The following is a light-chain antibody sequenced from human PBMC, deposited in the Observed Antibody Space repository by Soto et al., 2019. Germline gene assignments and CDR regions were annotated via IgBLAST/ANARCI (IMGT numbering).Light chain of an antibody. J-gene: IGLJ2*01. CDR3: QSYDSSLSDVV. CDR1: SDVGGYNY. CDR2: EVS. Sequence: QSALTQPASVSGSPGQSITISCTGTSDVGGYNYVSWYQQHPGKAPKLMIYEVSNRPSGVPDRFSGSKSATSVSLAITGLQAEDEADYYCQSYDSSLSDVVFGGGTKLTVL. V-gene: IGLV2-14*01.